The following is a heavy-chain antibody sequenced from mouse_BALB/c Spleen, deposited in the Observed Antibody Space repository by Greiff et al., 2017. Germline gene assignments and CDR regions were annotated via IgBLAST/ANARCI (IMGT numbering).Heavy chain of an antibody. Sequence: VQLMESGPGLVAPSQSLSITCTVSGFSLTSYGVHWVRQPPGKGLEWLGVIWAGGSTNYNSALMSRLSISKDNSKSQVFLKMNSLQTDDTAMSCCAREGGSYVPFAYWGQGTLVTVSA. V-gene: IGHV2-9*02. CDR3: AREGGSYVPFAY. J-gene: IGHJ3*01. CDR2: IWAGGST. D-gene: IGHD1-1*02. CDR1: GFSLTSYG.